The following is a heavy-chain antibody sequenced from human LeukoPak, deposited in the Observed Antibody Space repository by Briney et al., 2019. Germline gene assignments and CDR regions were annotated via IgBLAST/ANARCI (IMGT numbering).Heavy chain of an antibody. CDR2: ISSTGGTT. Sequence: GGSLRLSCAASGITFSSYGMSWVRQAPGKGLEWVSSISSTGGTTYCADSVKGRFTISRDNSKNTLYLEMNSLRADDTGVYYCAKDLMRDRWFGESWGQGTLVTVSS. D-gene: IGHD3-10*01. J-gene: IGHJ4*02. CDR1: GITFSSYG. V-gene: IGHV3-23*01. CDR3: AKDLMRDRWFGES.